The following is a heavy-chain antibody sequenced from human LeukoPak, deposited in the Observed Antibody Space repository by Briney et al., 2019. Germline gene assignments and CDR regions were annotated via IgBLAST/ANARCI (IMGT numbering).Heavy chain of an antibody. CDR1: GFTFSDYH. D-gene: IGHD1-26*01. J-gene: IGHJ4*02. Sequence: RGSLRLSCAASGFTFSDYHISWIRQAPGKGLEWVSHISGSGYAIYHADSVKGRFTNSRDNAKKSLYLQMNNLRADDTAVYYCARLSGTYSRGGDYWGQGTLVTVSS. V-gene: IGHV3-11*01. CDR3: ARLSGTYSRGGDY. CDR2: ISGSGYAI.